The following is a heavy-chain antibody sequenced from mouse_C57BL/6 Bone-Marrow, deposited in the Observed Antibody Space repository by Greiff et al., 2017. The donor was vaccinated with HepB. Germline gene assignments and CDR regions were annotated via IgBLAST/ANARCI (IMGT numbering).Heavy chain of an antibody. CDR2: IYPGDGDT. V-gene: IGHV1-82*01. CDR1: GYAFSSSW. D-gene: IGHD2-1*01. J-gene: IGHJ1*03. Sequence: VQLQESGPELVKPGASVKISCKASGYAFSSSWMNWVKQRPGKGLEWIGRIYPGDGDTNYNGKFKGKATLTADKSSSTAYMQLSSRTSEDSAVYFCARERSIYYGNYFDVWGTGTTVTVSS. CDR3: ARERSIYYGNYFDV.